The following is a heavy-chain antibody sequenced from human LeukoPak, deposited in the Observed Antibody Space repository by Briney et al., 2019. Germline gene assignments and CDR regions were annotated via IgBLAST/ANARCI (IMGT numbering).Heavy chain of an antibody. J-gene: IGHJ4*02. V-gene: IGHV4-39*07. CDR1: GGSISSSTYY. Sequence: SETLSLTCTVSGGSISSSTYYWGWIRRPPGKGLEWIVSIYYSGSSYYNPSLKSRITISVDTSKNHFFLNLSSVTAADTAVYYCAREHYDFWSGSQGRGYFDYWGQGTLVTVSS. D-gene: IGHD3-3*01. CDR2: IYYSGSS. CDR3: AREHYDFWSGSQGRGYFDY.